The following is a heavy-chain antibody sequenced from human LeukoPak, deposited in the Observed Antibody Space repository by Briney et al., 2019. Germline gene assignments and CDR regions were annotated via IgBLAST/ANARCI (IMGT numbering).Heavy chain of an antibody. CDR1: GFTFSSNW. Sequence: PGGSPRLFCAASGFTFSSNWMSWVRQALGKGLEGVANIKEDGGEKAYVDSVRGRFTISRDNATNSLYLQMNSLRAEDTAVYYCARDWMGYCSSNSCYLYYMDVWGKGTTVTVSS. CDR3: ARDWMGYCSSNSCYLYYMDV. J-gene: IGHJ6*03. CDR2: IKEDGGEK. V-gene: IGHV3-7*01. D-gene: IGHD2-2*01.